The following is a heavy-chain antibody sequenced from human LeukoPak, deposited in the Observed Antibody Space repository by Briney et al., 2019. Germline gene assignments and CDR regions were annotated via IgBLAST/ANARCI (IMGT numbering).Heavy chain of an antibody. CDR1: GFTFSTYA. CDR2: IHADGLDT. CDR3: AKSCYYDDNGYYYGGYFDY. J-gene: IGHJ4*02. Sequence: AGGSLRLSCAASGFTFSTYAMNRVPQAPGEGLEVVSTIHADGLDTYYTDSVKGTLTVSRDNSKNTLYLQMNSLRVEDTAVYYCAKSCYYDDNGYYYGGYFDYWGRGTLVAVSS. V-gene: IGHV3-23*01. D-gene: IGHD3-22*01.